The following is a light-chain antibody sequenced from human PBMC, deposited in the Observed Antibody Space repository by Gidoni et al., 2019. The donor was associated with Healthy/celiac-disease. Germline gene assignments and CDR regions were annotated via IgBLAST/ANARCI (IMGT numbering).Light chain of an antibody. CDR2: DVS. V-gene: IGLV2-11*01. Sequence: QSALTQPRPVSGSPGQSVTISCTGTSSDVGGYNYVPWYQQHPGKAPKLMIYDVSKRPSGVPDRFSGSKSGNTASLTISGLQAEDEADYYCCSYAGSYTWVFGTGTKVTVL. CDR1: SSDVGGYNY. CDR3: CSYAGSYTWV. J-gene: IGLJ1*01.